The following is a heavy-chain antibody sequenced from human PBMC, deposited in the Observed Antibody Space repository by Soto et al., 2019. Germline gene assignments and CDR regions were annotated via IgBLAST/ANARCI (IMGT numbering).Heavy chain of an antibody. J-gene: IGHJ6*02. Sequence: GGSLRLSCAVSGFTFTSYAMTWVRQAPGKGLEWVSAISGSGGSEFYADSVKGRFTISRDNSKSTLYLQMKSLRAEDTALYYCAKGDTTMITDYYAMDVWGQGTTVTVSS. V-gene: IGHV3-23*01. D-gene: IGHD5-18*01. CDR2: ISGSGGSE. CDR1: GFTFTSYA. CDR3: AKGDTTMITDYYAMDV.